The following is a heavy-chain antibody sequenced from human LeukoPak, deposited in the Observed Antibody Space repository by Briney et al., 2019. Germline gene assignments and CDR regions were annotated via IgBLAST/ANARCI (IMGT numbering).Heavy chain of an antibody. CDR3: ARGYDILTGPDAFDI. Sequence: SETLSLTCTVSGGSISSYYWSWIRQPPGKGLEWIGYIYYSGSTNYNPSLKSRVTISVDTSKNQFSLKLSSVTAADTALYYCARGYDILTGPDAFDIWGQGTMVTVSS. J-gene: IGHJ3*02. V-gene: IGHV4-59*01. CDR2: IYYSGST. D-gene: IGHD3-9*01. CDR1: GGSISSYY.